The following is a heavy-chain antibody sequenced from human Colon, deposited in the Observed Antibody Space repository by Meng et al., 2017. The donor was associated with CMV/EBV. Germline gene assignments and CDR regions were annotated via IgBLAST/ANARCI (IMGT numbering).Heavy chain of an antibody. Sequence: SGPTLVKPTQTLTLTCTFSVFSLSTSGMCVSWVRQPPGKAPEWLALIDWEDDKYYNTSLKTRLTISKDTSKNQVVLRMTNMDPVDSGTYYCARIREGGTLRDAFDIWGQGTAVTVSS. D-gene: IGHD1-1*01. CDR2: IDWEDDK. V-gene: IGHV2-70*20. CDR3: ARIREGGTLRDAFDI. CDR1: VFSLSTSGMC. J-gene: IGHJ3*02.